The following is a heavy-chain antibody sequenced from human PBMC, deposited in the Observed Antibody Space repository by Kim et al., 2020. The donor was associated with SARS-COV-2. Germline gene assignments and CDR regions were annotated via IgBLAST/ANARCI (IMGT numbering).Heavy chain of an antibody. V-gene: IGHV3-72*01. D-gene: IGHD6-13*01. CDR1: GFTFSDHY. CDR2: TRNKANSYTT. J-gene: IGHJ3*02. CDR3: ARASSSWYEDAFDI. Sequence: GGSLRLSCAASGFTFSDHYMDWVRQAPGKGLEWVGRTRNKANSYTTEYAASVKGRFTISRDDSKNSLYLQMNSLKTEDTAVYYCARASSSWYEDAFDIWGQGTMVTVPS.